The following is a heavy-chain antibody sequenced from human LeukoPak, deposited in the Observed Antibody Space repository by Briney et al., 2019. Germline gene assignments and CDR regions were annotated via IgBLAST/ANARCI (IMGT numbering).Heavy chain of an antibody. V-gene: IGHV3-23*01. J-gene: IGHJ5*02. CDR1: GFTFSNYA. CDR2: ISDGGAAT. CDR3: AKALNVLVPSTSRWFDP. Sequence: GGSLRLSCAASGFTFSNYAMTWVRQAPGKGLEWVSTISDGGAATYYADSVKGRFTISRDNSKNTLSPQMNSLRAEDTAVYYCAKALNVLVPSTSRWFDPWGQGTLVTVSS. D-gene: IGHD2-2*01.